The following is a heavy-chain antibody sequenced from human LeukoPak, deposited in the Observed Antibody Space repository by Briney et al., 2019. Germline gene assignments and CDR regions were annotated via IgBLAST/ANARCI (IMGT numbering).Heavy chain of an antibody. CDR3: ARGRMGSSTRRNYYYYMDV. D-gene: IGHD2-2*01. Sequence: PSETLSLTCTVSGGSISSGSYYWSWIRQPAGKGLEWIGRIYTSGSTNYNPSLKSRVTISVDTSKNQFSLKLSSVTAADTAVYYCARGRMGSSTRRNYYYYMDVWGKGTTVTISS. V-gene: IGHV4-61*02. CDR2: IYTSGST. J-gene: IGHJ6*03. CDR1: GGSISSGSYY.